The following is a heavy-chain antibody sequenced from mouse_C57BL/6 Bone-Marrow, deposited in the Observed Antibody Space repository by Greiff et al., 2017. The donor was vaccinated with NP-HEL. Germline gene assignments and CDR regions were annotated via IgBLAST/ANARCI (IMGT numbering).Heavy chain of an antibody. CDR1: GYTFTSYW. CDR2: IHPNSGST. CDR3: ARETYYSTFAY. V-gene: IGHV1-64*01. D-gene: IGHD2-5*01. Sequence: VQLQQPGAELVKPEASVKLSCKASGYTFTSYWMHWVKQRPGQGLEWIGMIHPNSGSTNYNEKFKSKATLTVDKSSSTAYMQLSSLTSEDSAVYYCARETYYSTFAYWGQGTLVTVSA. J-gene: IGHJ3*01.